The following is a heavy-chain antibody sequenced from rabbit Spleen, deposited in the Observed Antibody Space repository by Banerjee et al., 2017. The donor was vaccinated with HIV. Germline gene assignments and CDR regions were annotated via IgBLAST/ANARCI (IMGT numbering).Heavy chain of an antibody. CDR2: IDAGSGGFT. CDR3: ARDTASSFSSYDMDL. J-gene: IGHJ6*01. D-gene: IGHD8-1*01. CDR1: GVSFSSSSY. Sequence: QSLEESGGDLVKPGASLTLTCTASGVSFSSSSYICWVRQAPGKGLEWIVCIDAGSGGFTYYASWAKGRFTISKTSSTTLTLQMTSLTAADTATYFCARDTASSFSSYDMDLWGPGTLVTVS. V-gene: IGHV1S40*01.